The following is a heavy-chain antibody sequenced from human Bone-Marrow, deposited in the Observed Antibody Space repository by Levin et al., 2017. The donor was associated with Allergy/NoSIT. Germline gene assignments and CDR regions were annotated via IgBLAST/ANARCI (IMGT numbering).Heavy chain of an antibody. CDR2: ISSSSSYI. V-gene: IGHV3-21*06. Sequence: GESLKISCAASEVIFSSCTLNWVRQAPGKGLEWVSSISSSSSYIYYADSVKGRFTISRDNAKNSVYLQMNSLRAEDTAVYFCARDPPSTIVGDSSRFASWGQGTLVTVSS. D-gene: IGHD1-26*01. J-gene: IGHJ4*02. CDR3: ARDPPSTIVGDSSRFAS. CDR1: EVIFSSCT.